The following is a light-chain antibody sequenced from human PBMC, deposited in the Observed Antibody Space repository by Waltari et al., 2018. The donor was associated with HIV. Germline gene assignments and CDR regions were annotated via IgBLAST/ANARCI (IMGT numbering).Light chain of an antibody. CDR1: QIISTY. J-gene: IGKJ2*01. Sequence: DIQMTQSPSTLSASVGDRVTITCRASQIISTYLAWYQHKPGKAPKVLIYKASSLESGVPSRFSGSGSGTEFTLTISSLQPDDFATYYCQGYSSYSPSTFGQGTKLEIK. CDR3: QGYSSYSPST. V-gene: IGKV1-5*03. CDR2: KAS.